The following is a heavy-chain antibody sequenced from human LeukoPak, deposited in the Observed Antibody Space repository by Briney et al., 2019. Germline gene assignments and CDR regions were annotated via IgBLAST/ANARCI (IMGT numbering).Heavy chain of an antibody. J-gene: IGHJ4*02. D-gene: IGHD2-2*01. Sequence: GGSLRLSCAASGFTFSSYGMHWVRQAPGKGLEWVAFIRYDGSNKYYADSVKGRFTISRDNSKNTLYLQMNSLRAEDTAVYYCAKDELPQWYQLPQHRTGFDYWGQGTLVTVSS. CDR3: AKDELPQWYQLPQHRTGFDY. CDR2: IRYDGSNK. V-gene: IGHV3-30*02. CDR1: GFTFSSYG.